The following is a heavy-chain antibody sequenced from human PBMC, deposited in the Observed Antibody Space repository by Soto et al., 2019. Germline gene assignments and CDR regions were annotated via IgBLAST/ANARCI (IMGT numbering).Heavy chain of an antibody. CDR2: ISSSSSYI. CDR3: ATLYNFATSACVTFDY. D-gene: IGHD3-22*01. J-gene: IGHJ4*02. CDR1: GFTFSTYS. Sequence: GGSLRLSCAASGFTFSTYSMNWVRQAPGKGLEWVSSISSSSSYIYYADSVKGRFTISRDNAKNSLYLQMNTLRAEDTAVYYCATLYNFATSACVTFDYWGQGTLVTVSS. V-gene: IGHV3-21*01.